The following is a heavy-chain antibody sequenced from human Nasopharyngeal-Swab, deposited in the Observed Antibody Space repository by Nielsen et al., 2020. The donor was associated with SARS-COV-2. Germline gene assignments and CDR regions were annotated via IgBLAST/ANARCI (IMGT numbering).Heavy chain of an antibody. V-gene: IGHV1-2*06. D-gene: IGHD1-26*01. Sequence: ASVKVSCKASGYTFTGYYVLWVRQAPGQGLEWMGRINHNSGGTNYAQKFQGRVTMTEDKSTDTAYMELSSLRSEDTAVYYCAAVSKVGATSWALGDWFDPWGQGTLVTVSS. J-gene: IGHJ5*02. CDR2: INHNSGGT. CDR3: AAVSKVGATSWALGDWFDP. CDR1: GYTFTGYY.